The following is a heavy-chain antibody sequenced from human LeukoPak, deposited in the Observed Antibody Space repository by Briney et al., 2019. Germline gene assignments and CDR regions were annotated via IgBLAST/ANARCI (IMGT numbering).Heavy chain of an antibody. J-gene: IGHJ4*02. CDR1: GFSFSSYG. V-gene: IGHV3-33*01. Sequence: GGSLRLSCAAYGFSFSSYGMHWVRQAPGKGLEWVAVIWYDGSNKYYADSVKGRFTISRDNSKNTLYLQMNSLRAEDTAVYYCAREVNWGQGGSGIAAGGRVDSWGQGTLVTVSS. CDR3: AREVNWGQGGSGIAAGGRVDS. CDR2: IWYDGSNK. D-gene: IGHD6-13*01.